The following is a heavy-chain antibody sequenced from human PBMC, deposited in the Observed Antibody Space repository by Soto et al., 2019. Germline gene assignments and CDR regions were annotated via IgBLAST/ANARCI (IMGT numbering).Heavy chain of an antibody. J-gene: IGHJ6*02. CDR2: LYNTGST. CDR1: GASISRYY. D-gene: IGHD2-21*02. V-gene: IGHV4-59*01. Sequence: QVRLQESGPGLVKPSETLSLTCTVSGASISRYYWSWIRQSPGKGLEWIGYLYNTGSTIYNPSLTSRVTKSVDTSKNQFSLKMNSLTAADTAVYYGARDLCCYGGVDGDPLDFWGQGTTVTVSS. CDR3: ARDLCCYGGVDGDPLDF.